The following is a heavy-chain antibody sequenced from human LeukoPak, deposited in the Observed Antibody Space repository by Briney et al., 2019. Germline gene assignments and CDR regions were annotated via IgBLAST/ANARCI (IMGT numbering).Heavy chain of an antibody. D-gene: IGHD6-13*01. V-gene: IGHV3-66*01. Sequence: GGSLTLSCAASGFTISTTYLCWVRQAPGKGLEWVSVIYSGGTTHYADSVKGRFTISRDNSKNTLYLQMNSLRVEDTAVYYCAICYSYYSRGPGCGQGTLVTVSS. J-gene: IGHJ4*02. CDR1: GFTISTTY. CDR2: IYSGGTT. CDR3: AICYSYYSRGPG.